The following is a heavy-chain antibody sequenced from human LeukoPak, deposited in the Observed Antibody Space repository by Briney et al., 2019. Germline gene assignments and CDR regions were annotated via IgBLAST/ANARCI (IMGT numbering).Heavy chain of an antibody. J-gene: IGHJ4*02. Sequence: ASVKVSCKASGYTFANFFIHWVRQAPGQGLEWMGMINPSGGGTSYTQKFQGRVTMTRDTSTSTVYMELTSLRSEDTAVYYCAREALQQPHYWGQGTLVTVSS. CDR1: GYTFANFF. V-gene: IGHV1-46*01. D-gene: IGHD1/OR15-1a*01. CDR2: INPSGGGT. CDR3: AREALQQPHY.